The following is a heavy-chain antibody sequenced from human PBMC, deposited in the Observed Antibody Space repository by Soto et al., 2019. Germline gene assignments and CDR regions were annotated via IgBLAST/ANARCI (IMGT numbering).Heavy chain of an antibody. V-gene: IGHV6-1*01. CDR1: GDSVSSNSAA. CDR3: ARDPRRIVGATPTHFDY. D-gene: IGHD1-26*01. CDR2: TYYRSKWYN. Sequence: SQTLSLTCAISGDSVSSNSAAWNWIRQSPSRGLEWLGRTYYRSKWYNDYAVSVKSRITINPDTSKNQFSLQLNSVTPEDTAVYYCARDPRRIVGATPTHFDYWGQGTLVTVS. J-gene: IGHJ4*02.